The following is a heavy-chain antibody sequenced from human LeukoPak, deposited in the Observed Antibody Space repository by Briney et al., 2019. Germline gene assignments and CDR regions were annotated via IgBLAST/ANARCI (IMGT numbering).Heavy chain of an antibody. CDR2: IRGDEGDK. J-gene: IGHJ4*02. V-gene: IGHV3-7*03. D-gene: IGHD4-17*01. CDR1: GFTFRNYW. CDR3: ARDVGGALDY. Sequence: GGSLRLSCTVSGFTFRNYWMAWVRQAPGKGLEWVSNIRGDEGDKNSVDSVKGRFTISRDNAEKSLYLQMNSLRVEDTAVYYCARDVGGALDYWGQGTLVTVSS.